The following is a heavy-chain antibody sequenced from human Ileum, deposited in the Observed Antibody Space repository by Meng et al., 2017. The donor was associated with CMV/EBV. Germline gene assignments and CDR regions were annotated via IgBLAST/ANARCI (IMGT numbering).Heavy chain of an antibody. CDR2: INHSGRT. J-gene: IGHJ4*02. Sequence: SETLSLTCAVYGGSFSGYYWSWIRQPPGKGLEWIGEINHSGRTNYNPSLKSRVAISLDTSKNQFSLKLTSVTAADTAVYYCARVPVGGTDYWGQGTLVTVSS. CDR1: GGSFSGYY. D-gene: IGHD2-15*01. V-gene: IGHV4-34*01. CDR3: ARVPVGGTDY.